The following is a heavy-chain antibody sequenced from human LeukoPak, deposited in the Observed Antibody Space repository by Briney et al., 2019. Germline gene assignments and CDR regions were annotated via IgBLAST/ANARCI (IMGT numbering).Heavy chain of an antibody. CDR3: ARDRDSSGWHVADY. V-gene: IGHV1-18*01. D-gene: IGHD6-19*01. CDR2: TSPNNGNT. J-gene: IGHJ4*02. Sequence: APVKVSCKASGYTFRSYDITWVRQAPGQGLEWMGWTSPNNGNTNYAQKFQGRVTMTTDTPTSTAYMEMRSLRSDDTAVYYCARDRDSSGWHVADYWGQGTLVTVSS. CDR1: GYTFRSYD.